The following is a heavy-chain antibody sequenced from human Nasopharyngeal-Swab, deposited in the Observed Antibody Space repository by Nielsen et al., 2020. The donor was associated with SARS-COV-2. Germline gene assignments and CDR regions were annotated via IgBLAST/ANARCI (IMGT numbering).Heavy chain of an antibody. CDR1: GFTFDDYA. CDR2: ISWNSGSI. V-gene: IGHV3-9*01. J-gene: IGHJ3*02. CDR3: AKVYSGMGFGIPGPFDS. D-gene: IGHD3-10*01. Sequence: GGSLRPSCAPSGFTFDDYAMHWVRQAPGKGREWVPGISWNSGSIGYADSVKGRFTISRDNAKNSLYLQMNSLRAEDTALYYCAKVYSGMGFGIPGPFDSWGQGTMVTVSS.